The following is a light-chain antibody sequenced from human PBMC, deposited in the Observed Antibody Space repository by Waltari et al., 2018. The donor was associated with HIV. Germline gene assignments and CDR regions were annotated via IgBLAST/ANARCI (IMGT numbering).Light chain of an antibody. J-gene: IGLJ2*01. V-gene: IGLV1-51*01. CDR1: SSNNGHNY. Sequence: QSVLTQPPSVSAAPGQNVTISCPGSSSNNGHNYVSGYQQLPGTAPKLLIYDNNTRPSGIPDRFSGSKPGTSATLGFTGLQTGDEADYYCGTWDSSLSAVVFGGGTKLTVL. CDR3: GTWDSSLSAVV. CDR2: DNN.